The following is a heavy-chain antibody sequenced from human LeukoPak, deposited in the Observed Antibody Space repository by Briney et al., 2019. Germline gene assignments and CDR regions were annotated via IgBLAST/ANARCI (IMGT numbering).Heavy chain of an antibody. J-gene: IGHJ4*02. V-gene: IGHV4-59*01. CDR2: IYYSGST. CDR3: ARGDYYDSSGYFDY. Sequence: SQTLSLTCTVSGGSISSYYWSWIRQPPGKGLEWIGYIYYSGSTNYNPSLKSRVTISVDTSKNQFSLKLSSVTAADTAVYYCARGDYYDSSGYFDYWGQGTLVTVSS. CDR1: GGSISSYY. D-gene: IGHD3-22*01.